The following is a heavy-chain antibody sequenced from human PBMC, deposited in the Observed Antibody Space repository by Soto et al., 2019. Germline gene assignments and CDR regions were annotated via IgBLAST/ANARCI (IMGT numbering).Heavy chain of an antibody. D-gene: IGHD3-10*01. J-gene: IGHJ6*02. CDR1: GFTFSLYS. V-gene: IGHV3-48*02. CDR2: MSRSSTGI. CDR3: ARAVTWGLDV. Sequence: EVQLVESGGGLVQPGGSLRLSCAASGFTFSLYSMRWVRQAPGKGLEWVSYMSRSSTGIHYADSVKGRFTISRDDATNSMHLQMNSLRDGDTAVYYCARAVTWGLDVWGQGTTVSISS.